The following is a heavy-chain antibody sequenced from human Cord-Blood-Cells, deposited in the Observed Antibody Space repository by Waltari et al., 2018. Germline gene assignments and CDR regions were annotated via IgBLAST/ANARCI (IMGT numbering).Heavy chain of an antibody. CDR3: ARDHSSSWYGGVDY. D-gene: IGHD6-13*01. CDR1: GGSISSYY. J-gene: IGHJ4*02. Sequence: QVQLQESGPGLVKPSETLSLTCTVSGGSISSYYWSWIRQPAGKGLEWIGRIYTSGTTNYNPSLKSRVTMSVDTSKNQFSLKLSSVTAADTAVYYCARDHSSSWYGGVDYWGQGTLVTVSS. V-gene: IGHV4-4*07. CDR2: IYTSGTT.